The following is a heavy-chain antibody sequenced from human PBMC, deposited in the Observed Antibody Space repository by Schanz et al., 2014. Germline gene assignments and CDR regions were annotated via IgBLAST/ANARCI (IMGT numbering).Heavy chain of an antibody. D-gene: IGHD1-1*01. V-gene: IGHV3-33*01. Sequence: QVHLVESGGGVVQPGRSLRLSCAASGFTFSSYGMHWVRQAPGRGLEWVALIWYDGSNEYYADSVKGRFTISRDNPKNTLFRQMDSLRVVDTAVYYCMAMGRNRSHYFDHWGQGTLVTVSS. CDR2: IWYDGSNE. J-gene: IGHJ4*02. CDR3: MAMGRNRSHYFDH. CDR1: GFTFSSYG.